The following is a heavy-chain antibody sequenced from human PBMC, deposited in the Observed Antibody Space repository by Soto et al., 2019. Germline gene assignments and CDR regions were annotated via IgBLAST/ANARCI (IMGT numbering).Heavy chain of an antibody. V-gene: IGHV1-18*01. D-gene: IGHD3-22*01. CDR3: AREPDYYDSSGPGYYGMDV. J-gene: IGHJ6*02. Sequence: QVQLVQSGAEVKKPGASVKVSCKASGYTFTSYGISWVRQAPGQGLEWMGWISAYNGNTNYAQKLKGRVTMTTDTSTSTAYMELRSLRSDDTAVYYCAREPDYYDSSGPGYYGMDVWGQGTTVTVSS. CDR2: ISAYNGNT. CDR1: GYTFTSYG.